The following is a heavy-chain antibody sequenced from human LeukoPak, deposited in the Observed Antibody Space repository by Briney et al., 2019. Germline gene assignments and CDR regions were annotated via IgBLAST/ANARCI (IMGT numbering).Heavy chain of an antibody. CDR2: ISGSGGST. CDR3: AAEYYDILTGSNYYCGMDV. V-gene: IGHV3-23*01. Sequence: GGSLRLSCAASGFTFSSYAMSWVRQAPGKGLEWVSAISGSGGSTYYADSVKGRFTISRDNSKNTLYLQMNSLGAEDTAVYYCAAEYYDILTGSNYYCGMDVWGQGTTVTVSS. D-gene: IGHD3-9*01. J-gene: IGHJ6*02. CDR1: GFTFSSYA.